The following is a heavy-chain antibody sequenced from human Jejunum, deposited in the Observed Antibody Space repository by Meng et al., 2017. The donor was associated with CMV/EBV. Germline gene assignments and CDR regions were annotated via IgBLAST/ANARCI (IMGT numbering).Heavy chain of an antibody. Sequence: TFRPYALPCVRQAPGTGLEWVSAISGDSATLFSADSVKGRFTISRDNSKNTLYLQMNSLRAEDTAVYYCATKNFWSGYYGDGFDIWGQGTMVTVSS. CDR3: ATKNFWSGYYGDGFDI. CDR2: ISGDSATL. D-gene: IGHD3-3*01. J-gene: IGHJ3*02. CDR1: TFRPYA. V-gene: IGHV3-23*01.